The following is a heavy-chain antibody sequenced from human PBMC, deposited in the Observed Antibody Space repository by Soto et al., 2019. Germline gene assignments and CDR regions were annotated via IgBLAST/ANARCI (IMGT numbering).Heavy chain of an antibody. CDR1: GYTFTSYA. D-gene: IGHD3-16*01. V-gene: IGHV1-3*01. J-gene: IGHJ4*02. CDR2: INAGNGNT. Sequence: ASVKVSCKASGYTFTSYAMHWVRQAPGQRLEWMGWINAGNGNTKYSQKFQGRVTISRDNAKNSLYLQMNSLRAEDTAVYYCVRDHLWAFDYWGQGTLVTVSS. CDR3: VRDHLWAFDY.